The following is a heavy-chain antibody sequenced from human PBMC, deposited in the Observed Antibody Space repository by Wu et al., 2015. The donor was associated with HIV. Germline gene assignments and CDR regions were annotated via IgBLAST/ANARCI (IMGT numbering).Heavy chain of an antibody. D-gene: IGHD4-11*01. CDR2: INPSGGAT. J-gene: IGHJ4*02. CDR1: GYTFTNYY. Sequence: QVQLVQSGAEVKKPGASVRVSCKASGYTFTNYYIHWVRQAPGQGLEWMAWINPSGGATIYAESFQGRVTVTTDTSMKTVYMELNSLTSADTAIYYCARDATPITTEFDYWGQGTLITVSS. V-gene: IGHV1-2*02. CDR3: ARDATPITTEFDY.